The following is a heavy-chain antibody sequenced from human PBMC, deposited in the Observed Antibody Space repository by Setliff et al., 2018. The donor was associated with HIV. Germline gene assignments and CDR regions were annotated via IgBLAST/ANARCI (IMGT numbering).Heavy chain of an antibody. V-gene: IGHV1-18*01. Sequence: ASVKVSCKASGYTFTSYGISWVRQAPGQGLEWMGWISAYNGNTNYAQKFQGRVTVTTDTPTSTAYMELRSLRSDDTAVYYCARDEDYGDDPYYFDYWGQGTLVTVSS. D-gene: IGHD4-17*01. CDR1: GYTFTSYG. CDR2: ISAYNGNT. J-gene: IGHJ4*02. CDR3: ARDEDYGDDPYYFDY.